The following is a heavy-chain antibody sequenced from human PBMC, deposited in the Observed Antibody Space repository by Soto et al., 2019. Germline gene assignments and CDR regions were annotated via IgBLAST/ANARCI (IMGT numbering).Heavy chain of an antibody. J-gene: IGHJ3*02. CDR1: GLTFSSYA. CDR3: AKDVDPMVRGVINAFDI. D-gene: IGHD3-10*01. V-gene: IGHV3-23*01. Sequence: WGSLRLSCAASGLTFSSYAMSWVRQAPGKGLEXXSAISGSGGGTYYADSVKGRFTISRDNSKTTLYLQMNSVRAQDTAVYYWAKDVDPMVRGVINAFDIWGPGTMVTVSS. CDR2: ISGSGGGT.